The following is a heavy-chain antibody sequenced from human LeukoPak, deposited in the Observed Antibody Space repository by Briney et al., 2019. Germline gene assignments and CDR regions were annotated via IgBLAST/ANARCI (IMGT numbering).Heavy chain of an antibody. CDR2: INPSGGST. V-gene: IGHV1-46*01. Sequence: ASVKVSCKASGYTFTSYYMHWVRQAPGQVLEWMGIINPSGGSTSYAQKFQGRVTMTRDTSTSTVYMELSSLRSEDTAVYYCASPTRYYYGMDVWGQGTTVTVSS. D-gene: IGHD1-26*01. CDR1: GYTFTSYY. CDR3: ASPTRYYYGMDV. J-gene: IGHJ6*02.